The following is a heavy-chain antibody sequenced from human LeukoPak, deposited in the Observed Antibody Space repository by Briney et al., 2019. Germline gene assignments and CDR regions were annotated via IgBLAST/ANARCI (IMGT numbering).Heavy chain of an antibody. Sequence: ASVKVSCTVSGYTLTELSMHWVRQAPGQGLEWMGGFDPEDGETIYAQTFQGRVTMTEDTSTDTAYMELSSLRSEDTAVYYCATDLRPDYDSSGYHYFDYWGQGTLVTVSS. V-gene: IGHV1-24*01. CDR1: GYTLTELS. J-gene: IGHJ4*02. CDR2: FDPEDGET. CDR3: ATDLRPDYDSSGYHYFDY. D-gene: IGHD3-22*01.